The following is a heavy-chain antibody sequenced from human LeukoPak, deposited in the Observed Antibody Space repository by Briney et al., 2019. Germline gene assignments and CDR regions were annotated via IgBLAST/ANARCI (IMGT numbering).Heavy chain of an antibody. V-gene: IGHV4-4*02. Sequence: SETLSLTCAVSGGSISSSNWWSWVRQPPGKGLEWIGEIYHSGSTNYNPSLKSRVTLSVDKSKNQFSLKLSSVTAADTAVYYCARAAAGPMDVWGKGTTVTVSS. CDR3: ARAAAGPMDV. D-gene: IGHD6-13*01. CDR1: GGSISSSNW. CDR2: IYHSGST. J-gene: IGHJ6*03.